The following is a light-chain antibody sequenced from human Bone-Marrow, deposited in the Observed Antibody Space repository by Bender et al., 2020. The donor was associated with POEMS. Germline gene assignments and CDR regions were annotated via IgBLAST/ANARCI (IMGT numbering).Light chain of an antibody. Sequence: QSVLTQPPSASGTPGQRVTISCSGGSSNIGAHAVNWYQQLPGTAPKLLIHSNNQRPSGVPDRFSGSKSGTSASLGISGLQSEDEADYYCATWDDSLNGPVFGGGTKLTVL. CDR1: SSNIGAHA. J-gene: IGLJ3*02. CDR2: SNN. V-gene: IGLV1-44*01. CDR3: ATWDDSLNGPV.